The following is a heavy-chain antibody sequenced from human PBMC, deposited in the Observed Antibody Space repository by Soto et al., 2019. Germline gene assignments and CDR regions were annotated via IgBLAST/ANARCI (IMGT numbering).Heavy chain of an antibody. CDR1: GFTLNGYS. D-gene: IGHD3-3*01. CDR2: ISSSSTYI. J-gene: IGHJ4*01. Sequence: LRLSCAASGFTLNGYSMNWFRQAPGKGLEWVSSISSSSTYIYYADSVKGRFTISRDNAKNSLFLQMNSLRAEGTAVYFCAKGRAITVYGVDILFDYWGLGTLVTVSS. V-gene: IGHV3-21*04. CDR3: AKGRAITVYGVDILFDY.